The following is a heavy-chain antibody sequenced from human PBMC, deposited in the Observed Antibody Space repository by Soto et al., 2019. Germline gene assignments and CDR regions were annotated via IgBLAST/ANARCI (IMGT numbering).Heavy chain of an antibody. J-gene: IGHJ4*02. CDR3: ARRGTIFGVVRYVDY. Sequence: QLQLQESGPGLVKPSETLSLTCTVSGGSISSSSYYWGWIRQPPGKGLEWIGSIYYSGSTYYNPSLKSRVTISVDTSKNQFSLKLSSVTAADTAVYYCARRGTIFGVVRYVDYWGQGTLVTVSS. CDR1: GGSISSSSYY. D-gene: IGHD3-3*01. CDR2: IYYSGST. V-gene: IGHV4-39*01.